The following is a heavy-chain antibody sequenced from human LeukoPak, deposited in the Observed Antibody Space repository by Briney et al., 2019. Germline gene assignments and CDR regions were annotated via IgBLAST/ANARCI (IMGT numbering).Heavy chain of an antibody. CDR1: GGTFSSYA. CDR3: AREFQNRGYYDSSGPAY. D-gene: IGHD3-22*01. J-gene: IGHJ4*02. CDR2: IIPIFGTA. V-gene: IGHV1-69*05. Sequence: SVKVSCKASGGTFSSYAISWVRQAPGQGLESMGGIIPIFGTANYAQKFQGRVTITTDESTSTAYMELSSLRSEDTAVYYCAREFQNRGYYDSSGPAYWGQGTLVTVSS.